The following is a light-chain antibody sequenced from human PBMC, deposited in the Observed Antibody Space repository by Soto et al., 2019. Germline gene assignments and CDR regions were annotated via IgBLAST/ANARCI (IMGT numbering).Light chain of an antibody. J-gene: IGLJ1*01. CDR1: SSNIGSNY. CDR2: RNN. V-gene: IGLV1-47*03. Sequence: QSVLTQPPSASGTPGQRVTISCSGSSSNIGSNYVYWYQQLPGTAPKLLMYRNNQRPSGVPDRFSGSKSGTSASLAISGLWSEDEADYYCAAWDDSLSGYVFGTGTKVTVL. CDR3: AAWDDSLSGYV.